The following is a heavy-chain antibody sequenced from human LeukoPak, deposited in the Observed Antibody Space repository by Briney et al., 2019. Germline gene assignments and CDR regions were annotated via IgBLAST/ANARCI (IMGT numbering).Heavy chain of an antibody. CDR3: ARGGKYSSSFRWFDP. Sequence: SVKVSCKASGYTFTSYGISWVRQAPGQGLEWMGGIIPILGTSTYAQRFQGRVTITADMSTSTVYMELSSLRSEDTAVYYCARGGKYSSSFRWFDPWGQGTLVTVSS. D-gene: IGHD6-13*01. V-gene: IGHV1-69*06. CDR1: GYTFTSYG. J-gene: IGHJ5*02. CDR2: IIPILGTS.